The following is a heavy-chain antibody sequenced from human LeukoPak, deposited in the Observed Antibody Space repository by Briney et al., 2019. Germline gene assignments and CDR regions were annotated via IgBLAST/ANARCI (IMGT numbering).Heavy chain of an antibody. V-gene: IGHV1-8*01. J-gene: IGHJ3*02. CDR2: MNPNSGNT. CDR3: ARGSWSSGWYKDAFDI. D-gene: IGHD6-19*01. Sequence: APVKVSCKASGYTFTSYDVNWVRQATGQGLEWMGWMNPNSGNTGYAQKFQGRVTMTRNTSISTAYMELSSLRSEDTAVYYCARGSWSSGWYKDAFDIWGQGTMVTVSS. CDR1: GYTFTSYD.